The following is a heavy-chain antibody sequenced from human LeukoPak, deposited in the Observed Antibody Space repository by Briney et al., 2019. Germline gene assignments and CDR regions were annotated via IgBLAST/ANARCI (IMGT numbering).Heavy chain of an antibody. J-gene: IGHJ3*01. V-gene: IGHV3-23*01. D-gene: IGHD4-17*01. CDR2: ITSGGAP. CDR1: GFTFSNYA. CDR3: ARDPNGDYMGAFEF. Sequence: SGGSLGLSCAASGFTFSNYAVMWVRQAPGQGLEWVSAITSGGAPRYADSVKGRFTISRDNSKNTLYLQMNSLRAEDTAQYFCARDPNGDYMGAFEFWGRGTVVTVSS.